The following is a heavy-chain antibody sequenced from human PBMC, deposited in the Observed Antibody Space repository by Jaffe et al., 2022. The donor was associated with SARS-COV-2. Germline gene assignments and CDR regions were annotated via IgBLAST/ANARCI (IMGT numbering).Heavy chain of an antibody. J-gene: IGHJ3*02. D-gene: IGHD6-13*01. CDR3: AKDISEQQLVPDAFDI. V-gene: IGHV3-9*01. Sequence: EVQLVESGGGLVQPGRSLRLSCAASGFTFDDYAMHWVRQAPGKGLEWVSGISWNSGSIGYADSVKGRFTISRDNAKNSLYLQMNSLRAEDTALYYCAKDISEQQLVPDAFDIWGQGTMVTVSS. CDR1: GFTFDDYA. CDR2: ISWNSGSI.